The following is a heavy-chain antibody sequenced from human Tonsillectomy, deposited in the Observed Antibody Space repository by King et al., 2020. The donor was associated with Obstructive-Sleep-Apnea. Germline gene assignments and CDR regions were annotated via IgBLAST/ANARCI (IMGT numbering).Heavy chain of an antibody. J-gene: IGHJ3*02. V-gene: IGHV4-59*08. D-gene: IGHD5-18*01. CDR3: ARQIHLEGFDI. Sequence: VQLQESGPGLVKPSETLSLSCTVSGDSLSSFYWSWIRQPPGKGLEWIGNIYSSGSTTYDPSLRGRVTISVDTSMNEFSLRLNSVTAADTAVYFCARQIHLEGFDIWGRGTKVTVSS. CDR1: GDSLSSFY. CDR2: IYSSGST.